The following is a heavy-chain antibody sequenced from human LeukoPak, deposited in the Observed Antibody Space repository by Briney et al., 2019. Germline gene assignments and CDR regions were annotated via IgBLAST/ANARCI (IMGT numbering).Heavy chain of an antibody. D-gene: IGHD3-22*01. J-gene: IGHJ4*02. Sequence: SVKVSCKASGGTFSSYAISWARQAPGQGLEWMGGIIPIFGTANYAQKFQGRVTITADESTSTAYMELSSLRSEDTAVYYCARGGYYYDSSGYYHYFDYWGQGTLVTVSS. CDR3: ARGGYYYDSSGYYHYFDY. CDR1: GGTFSSYA. V-gene: IGHV1-69*13. CDR2: IIPIFGTA.